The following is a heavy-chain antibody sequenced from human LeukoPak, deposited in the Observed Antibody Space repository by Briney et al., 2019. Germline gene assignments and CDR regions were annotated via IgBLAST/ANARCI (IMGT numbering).Heavy chain of an antibody. V-gene: IGHV1-18*01. Sequence: ASVKVSCKASGYTFTSYGISWVRQAPGQGLEWMGWISAYNGNTNYAQKLQGRVTMTTDTSTSTAYMELRSLRSDDTAVYYCARPSRDYYDSSGHYFDIWGQGTLVTVSS. J-gene: IGHJ4*02. D-gene: IGHD3-22*01. CDR2: ISAYNGNT. CDR3: ARPSRDYYDSSGHYFDI. CDR1: GYTFTSYG.